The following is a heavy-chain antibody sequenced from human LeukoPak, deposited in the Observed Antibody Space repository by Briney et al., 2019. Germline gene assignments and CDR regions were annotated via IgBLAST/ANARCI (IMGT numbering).Heavy chain of an antibody. J-gene: IGHJ5*02. CDR1: GYTFTGYY. CDR3: AREDSSGYWNWFDP. Sequence: SVKVSCKASGYTFTGYYMHWLRQAPGQAREWMGWINPNSGGTNYAQKLQGRVTMTRDTSISTAYMELSRLRSDDTAVYYCAREDSSGYWNWFDPWGEGTLVTVSS. V-gene: IGHV1-2*02. CDR2: INPNSGGT. D-gene: IGHD3-22*01.